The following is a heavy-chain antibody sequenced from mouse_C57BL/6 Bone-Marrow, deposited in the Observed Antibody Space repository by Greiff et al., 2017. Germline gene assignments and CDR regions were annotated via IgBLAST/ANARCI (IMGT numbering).Heavy chain of an antibody. J-gene: IGHJ3*01. D-gene: IGHD3-3*01. CDR3: TGWERVRVAY. CDR2: IRNKANNHAT. Sequence: EVQVVESGGGLVQPGGSMKLSCAASGFTFSDAWMDWVRQSPEKGLEWVALIRNKANNHATYYAESVKGRFTISRDDSKSSVYKQMNSLRPEDTGIYYCTGWERVRVAYWGQGTLVTVSA. V-gene: IGHV6-6*01. CDR1: GFTFSDAW.